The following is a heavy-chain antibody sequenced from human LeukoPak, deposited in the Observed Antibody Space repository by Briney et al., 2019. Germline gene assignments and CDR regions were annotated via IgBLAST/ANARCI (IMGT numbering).Heavy chain of an antibody. CDR1: GGSISSYY. CDR2: IYTSGST. D-gene: IGHD5-18*01. V-gene: IGHV4-4*09. J-gene: IGHJ4*02. Sequence: SETLSLTCTVSGGSISSYYWSWIRQPPGKGLEWIGYIYTSGSTNYNPSLKSRVTISVDTSKNHFSLKLRSVTAADTAVYYCARTAMVWYFDYWGQGTLVTVSS. CDR3: ARTAMVWYFDY.